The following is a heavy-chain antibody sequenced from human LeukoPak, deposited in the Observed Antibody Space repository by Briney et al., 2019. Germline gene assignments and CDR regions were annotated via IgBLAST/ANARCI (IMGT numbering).Heavy chain of an antibody. CDR2: IRYEGSNK. V-gene: IGHV3-30*02. CDR3: AKDSIAVAGIDY. CDR1: GCTFSSYG. J-gene: IGHJ4*02. Sequence: GGSLTLSCAASGCTFSSYGMHWLRQAPGKGLDWVAFIRYEGSNKYYADSVKGRFTIYRDNSKNTLDLQMNSLRAKDTAVYYCAKDSIAVAGIDYWGQGTLVTVSS. D-gene: IGHD6-19*01.